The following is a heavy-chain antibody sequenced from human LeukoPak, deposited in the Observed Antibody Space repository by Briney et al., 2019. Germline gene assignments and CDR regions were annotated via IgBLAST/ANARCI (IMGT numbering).Heavy chain of an antibody. CDR3: ARERSGGYCSSTSCYSPHYYYYMDV. CDR1: GFTFSSYS. J-gene: IGHJ6*03. V-gene: IGHV3-48*01. Sequence: GGSLRLSCAASGFTFSSYSMNWVRQAPGKGLEWVSYISSSSSTIYYADSVKGRFTISRDNAKNSLYLQMNSLRAEDTAVYYCARERSGGYCSSTSCYSPHYYYYMDVWGKGTTVTVSS. D-gene: IGHD2-2*02. CDR2: ISSSSSTI.